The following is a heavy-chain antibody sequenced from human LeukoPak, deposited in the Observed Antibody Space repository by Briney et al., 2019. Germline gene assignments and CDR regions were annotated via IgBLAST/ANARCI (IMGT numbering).Heavy chain of an antibody. V-gene: IGHV3-30*01. CDR2: ILYEGINK. CDR1: GFTFITHP. Sequence: GGSLRVSCADPGFTFITHPMHGVRQAPGKGLERVAAILYEGINKSYAESVKGRFTISRDNSKSTLYLQMNSLRAEDTAIYYCARGGSRLHLPYYYVYVDVWGKGTTVTVS. J-gene: IGHJ6*03. CDR3: ARGGSRLHLPYYYVYVDV. D-gene: IGHD5-24*01.